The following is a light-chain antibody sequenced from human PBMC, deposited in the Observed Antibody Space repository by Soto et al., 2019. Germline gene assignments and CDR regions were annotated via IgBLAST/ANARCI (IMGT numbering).Light chain of an antibody. V-gene: IGKV3-15*01. CDR3: QQYTNWPPIT. CDR1: QSVGSN. J-gene: IGKJ5*01. CDR2: GSS. Sequence: EILLTQSPATLPVSPGERATLSCRASQSVGSNLAWFQQKPGQAPRLLIYGSSTRATGVPARFSGSGSGADFTLTISNLQSEDFAVYYCQQYTNWPPITFGQGTRLGIK.